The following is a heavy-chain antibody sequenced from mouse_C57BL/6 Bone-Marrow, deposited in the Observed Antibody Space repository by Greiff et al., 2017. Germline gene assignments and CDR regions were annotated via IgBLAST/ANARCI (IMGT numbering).Heavy chain of an antibody. D-gene: IGHD2-5*01. CDR3: ARFYYSTYYAMDY. CDR2: ISSGSSTI. J-gene: IGHJ4*01. Sequence: EVMLVESGGGLVKPGGSLKLSCAASGFTFSDYGLHWVRQAPEKGLEWVAYISSGSSTIYNADTVKGRFTISRDNAKNTLFLQMTSLRSEDTAMYYCARFYYSTYYAMDYWGQGTSVTVSS. CDR1: GFTFSDYG. V-gene: IGHV5-17*01.